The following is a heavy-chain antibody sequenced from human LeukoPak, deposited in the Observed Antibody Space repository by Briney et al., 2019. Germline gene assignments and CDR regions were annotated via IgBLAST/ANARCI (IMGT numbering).Heavy chain of an antibody. D-gene: IGHD4-17*01. Sequence: ASVKVSCKASGYTFTSYAMNWVRQAPGQGLEWMGWMNPNSGNTGYAQKFQGRVTMTRNTSISTAYMELSSLRSEDTAVYYCARVSYGDYGYYYYMDVWGKGTTVTISS. V-gene: IGHV1-8*02. CDR2: MNPNSGNT. CDR1: GYTFTSYA. CDR3: ARVSYGDYGYYYYMDV. J-gene: IGHJ6*03.